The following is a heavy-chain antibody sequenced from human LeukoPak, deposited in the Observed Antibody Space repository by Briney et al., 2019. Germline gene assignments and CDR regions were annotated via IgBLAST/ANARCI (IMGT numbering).Heavy chain of an antibody. D-gene: IGHD1-26*01. Sequence: KSSETLSLTCTVSGGSISSYYWSWIRQPPGKGLEWIGYIYYSGSTNYTPSLKSRVTISVDTSKNQFSLKLSSVTAADTAVFYCAREDGSGSYSNFDYWGQGTLVTVSS. CDR2: IYYSGST. J-gene: IGHJ4*02. CDR1: GGSISSYY. V-gene: IGHV4-59*01. CDR3: AREDGSGSYSNFDY.